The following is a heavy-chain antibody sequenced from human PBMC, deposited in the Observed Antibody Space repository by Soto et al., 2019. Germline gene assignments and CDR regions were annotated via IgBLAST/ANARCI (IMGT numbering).Heavy chain of an antibody. V-gene: IGHV5-51*01. CDR1: GYSFTSYW. CDR2: IYPGDSDT. CDR3: ARALPYSSGWYPTSYFDY. Sequence: GESLKISCKGSGYSFTSYWIGWVRQMPGKGLEWMGIIYPGDSDTRYSPSFQGQVTISADKSISTAYLQWSSLKASDTAMYYCARALPYSSGWYPTSYFDYWGQGTLVTVSS. D-gene: IGHD6-19*01. J-gene: IGHJ4*02.